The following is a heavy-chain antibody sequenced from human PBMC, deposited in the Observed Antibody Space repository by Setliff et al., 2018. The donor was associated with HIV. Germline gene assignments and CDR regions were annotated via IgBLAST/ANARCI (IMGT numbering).Heavy chain of an antibody. CDR1: GDSISRFS. CDR3: ARTGYAFDV. Sequence: SETLSLTCNVSGDSISRFSWSWIRQSPGKGPEWIAYIHVSGSTYFNPSLSSRVTISIDTSNNQFSLRLSSVTAADTAVYYCARTGYAFDVWGLGTMVTVSS. J-gene: IGHJ3*01. CDR2: IHVSGST. V-gene: IGHV4-59*08.